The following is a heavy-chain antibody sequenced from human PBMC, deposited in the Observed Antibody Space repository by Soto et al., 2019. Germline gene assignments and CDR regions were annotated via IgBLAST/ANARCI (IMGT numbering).Heavy chain of an antibody. Sequence: VQLVESGGGVLQPGRSLRLSCAASGFTFSTYDMHWVRQAPGKGLEWVAVISYDGSNKYFADSVKGRFTISRDNPKKTLYLQMNSLRAEDTAVYYCARGDDYGDYLFDYWGQGTLVTVSS. CDR2: ISYDGSNK. V-gene: IGHV3-30-3*01. D-gene: IGHD4-17*01. CDR3: ARGDDYGDYLFDY. J-gene: IGHJ4*02. CDR1: GFTFSTYD.